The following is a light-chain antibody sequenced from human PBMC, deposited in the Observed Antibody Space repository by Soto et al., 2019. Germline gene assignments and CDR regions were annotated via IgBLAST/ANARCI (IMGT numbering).Light chain of an antibody. J-gene: IGLJ3*02. Sequence: QSVLTQPPSVSGAPGQRVTISCTGNNSNLGAGYDVHWYQQLPGAAPKLVIFGNRNRPSGVPERFSGSKSGTSASLDISGLQSDDEADYYCTAWDGSLDGRVFGGVTKLSVL. CDR1: NSNLGAGYD. V-gene: IGLV1-40*01. CDR3: TAWDGSLDGRV. CDR2: GNR.